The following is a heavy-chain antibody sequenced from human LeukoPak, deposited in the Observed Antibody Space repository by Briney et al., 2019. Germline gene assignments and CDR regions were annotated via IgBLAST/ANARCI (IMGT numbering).Heavy chain of an antibody. CDR1: GFTINSYW. V-gene: IGHV3-30*18. Sequence: PGRSLRLSCVASGFTINSYWMNWVRQAPGKGLEWVAVISYDGSNKYYADSVKGRFTISRDNSKNTLFLQMNSLRAEDTAVYYCAKDLGHCSGGSCYVFDYWGQGTLVTVSS. D-gene: IGHD2-15*01. CDR2: ISYDGSNK. J-gene: IGHJ4*02. CDR3: AKDLGHCSGGSCYVFDY.